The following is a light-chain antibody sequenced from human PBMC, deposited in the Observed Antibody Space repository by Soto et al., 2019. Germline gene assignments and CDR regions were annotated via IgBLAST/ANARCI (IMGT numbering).Light chain of an antibody. CDR3: QQYNNWPWT. CDR1: QSVSSY. V-gene: IGKV3-11*01. J-gene: IGKJ1*01. Sequence: EIVLTQSPATLSLSPGERATLSCRASQSVSSYLAWYQQKPGQAPRLLIYDASNRATGIPARFSGSGSGTDFTLTISSLQSEDSAIYYCQQYNNWPWTLGQGTKVEIK. CDR2: DAS.